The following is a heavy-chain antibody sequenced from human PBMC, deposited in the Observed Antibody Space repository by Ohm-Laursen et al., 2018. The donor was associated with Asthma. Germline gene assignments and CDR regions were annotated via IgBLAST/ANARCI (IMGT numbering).Heavy chain of an antibody. CDR1: GFTFSSYG. V-gene: IGHV3-30*03. CDR3: ARALTLRGVIGDDLPNTQYYYGMDV. CDR2: ISYDGRNK. Sequence: SLRLSCSASGFTFSSYGMHWVRQAPGKGLEWVAVISYDGRNKYYEQSVKGRFTISRDNSKNTLYLQMNSLRAEDTAVYYCARALTLRGVIGDDLPNTQYYYGMDVWGQGTTVTVSS. J-gene: IGHJ6*02. D-gene: IGHD3-10*01.